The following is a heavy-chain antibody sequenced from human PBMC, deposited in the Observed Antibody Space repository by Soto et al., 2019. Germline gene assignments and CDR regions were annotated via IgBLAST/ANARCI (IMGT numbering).Heavy chain of an antibody. J-gene: IGHJ1*01. Sequence: QVQLVQSGAEVKKPGASVKVSCKASGYTFTSYAMHSVRQAPGQRLEWMGWINAGNGNTKYSQKFQGRVTITRDTSASTAYMELSSLRSEDTAVYYCARGGVGSGYYRRAEYFQHWGQGTLVTVSS. CDR1: GYTFTSYA. CDR2: INAGNGNT. D-gene: IGHD3-22*01. CDR3: ARGGVGSGYYRRAEYFQH. V-gene: IGHV1-3*01.